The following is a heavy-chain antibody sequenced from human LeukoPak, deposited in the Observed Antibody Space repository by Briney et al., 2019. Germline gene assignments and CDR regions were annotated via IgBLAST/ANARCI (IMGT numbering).Heavy chain of an antibody. CDR3: ARAPWSGYYTWWFDP. CDR2: IYYSGST. Sequence: SETLSLTCTVSGGSISSYYWSWIRQPPGKGLEWIGYIYYSGSTNYNPSLKSRVTISVDTSKNQFSLKLSSVTAADTAVYYCARAPWSGYYTWWFDPWGQGTLVTVSS. V-gene: IGHV4-59*01. CDR1: GGSISSYY. D-gene: IGHD3-3*01. J-gene: IGHJ5*02.